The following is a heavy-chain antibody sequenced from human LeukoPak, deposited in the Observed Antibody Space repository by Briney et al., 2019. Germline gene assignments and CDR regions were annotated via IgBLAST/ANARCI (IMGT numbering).Heavy chain of an antibody. CDR2: LNPRDSDS. V-gene: IGHV5-51*01. J-gene: IGHJ4*02. CDR3: ATNSGIQSPLDY. D-gene: IGHD1-26*01. Sequence: GESLKISCQGSGYSFTDYWIGWVRQMPGKGLEWMGILNPRDSDSRYSPSFQGQVTISVDKSIATAFLQWSSLKASDTAMYYCATNSGIQSPLDYWGQGTLVTVSS. CDR1: GYSFTDYW.